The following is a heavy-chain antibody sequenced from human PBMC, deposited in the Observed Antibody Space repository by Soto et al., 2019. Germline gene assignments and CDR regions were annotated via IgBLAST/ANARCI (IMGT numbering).Heavy chain of an antibody. D-gene: IGHD3-10*01. V-gene: IGHV1-69*12. CDR1: GGTFSSYA. CDR3: AREIRGNFYPDY. CDR2: IIPIFRTT. Sequence: QVQLVQSGAEVKKPGSSVKVSCKASGGTFSSYAVSWVRQAPGQGLEWMGGIIPIFRTTHYAQQFQGRVTITADGSMTTAYMELSSLRSEDTAMYYCAREIRGNFYPDYWGQGTLVTVSS. J-gene: IGHJ4*02.